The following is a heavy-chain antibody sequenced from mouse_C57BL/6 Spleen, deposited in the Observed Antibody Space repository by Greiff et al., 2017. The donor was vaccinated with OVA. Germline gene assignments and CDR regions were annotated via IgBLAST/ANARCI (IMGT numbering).Heavy chain of an antibody. V-gene: IGHV5-15*01. CDR2: ISNLAYSI. CDR1: GFTFSDYG. J-gene: IGHJ4*01. Sequence: EVQGVESGGGLVQPGGSLKLSCAASGFTFSDYGMAWVRQAPRKGPEWVAFISNLAYSIYYADTVTGRFTISRENAKNTLYLEMSSLRSEDTAMYYCARHGKGAMDYWGQGTSVTVSS. D-gene: IGHD2-1*01. CDR3: ARHGKGAMDY.